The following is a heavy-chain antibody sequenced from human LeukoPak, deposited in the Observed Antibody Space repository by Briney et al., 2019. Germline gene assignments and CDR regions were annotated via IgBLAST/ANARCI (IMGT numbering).Heavy chain of an antibody. CDR2: IYSGGST. V-gene: IGHV3-53*01. J-gene: IGHJ4*02. Sequence: GGSLRLSCAASGFTVSSNYMSWVRQAPGKGLEWVSVIYSGGSTYYADSVKGRFTIFRDIAKNTLNLQMNSLRAEDTAVYYCARYGSGYDLIDYWGQGTLVTVSS. D-gene: IGHD5-12*01. CDR3: ARYGSGYDLIDY. CDR1: GFTVSSNY.